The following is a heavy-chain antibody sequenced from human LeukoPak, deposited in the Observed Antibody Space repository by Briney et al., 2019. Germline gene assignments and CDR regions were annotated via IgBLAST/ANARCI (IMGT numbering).Heavy chain of an antibody. CDR1: GYTFTTHY. CDR3: ARDMSRGLYYDSSYFDF. D-gene: IGHD3-22*01. Sequence: ASVKVSCKASGYTFTTHYMRWLRQAPGQGLEWMRIINPSGGSTTYAQKFQGRVTVTRDMSTSTVYMEVSSLRSEDTAVYYCARDMSRGLYYDSSYFDFWGQGTLVTVSS. CDR2: INPSGGST. J-gene: IGHJ4*02. V-gene: IGHV1-46*01.